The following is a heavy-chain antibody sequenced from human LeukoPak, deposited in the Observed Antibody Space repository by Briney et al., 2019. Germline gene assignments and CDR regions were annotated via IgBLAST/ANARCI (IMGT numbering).Heavy chain of an antibody. Sequence: YYADSVKGRFTISRDNSKNTLYLQMNSLRAEDTAVYYCATTGYSSRNYWGQGTLVTVSS. V-gene: IGHV3-23*01. CDR3: ATTGYSSRNY. D-gene: IGHD6-13*01. J-gene: IGHJ4*02.